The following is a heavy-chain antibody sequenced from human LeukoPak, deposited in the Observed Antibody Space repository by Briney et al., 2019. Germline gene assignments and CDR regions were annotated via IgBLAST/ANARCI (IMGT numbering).Heavy chain of an antibody. D-gene: IGHD3-10*01. CDR1: GFTFSSYG. J-gene: IGHJ4*02. V-gene: IGHV3-30*02. CDR2: IRFDGDNK. Sequence: GSLRLSCAASGFTFSSYGMHWVRQAPGKGLEWVAFIRFDGDNKYYADSVEGRFTISRDNSKNTLHLQLNSLRTEDTAVYYCARDDYYGSGGTYYFDYWGQGTLVTVSS. CDR3: ARDDYYGSGGTYYFDY.